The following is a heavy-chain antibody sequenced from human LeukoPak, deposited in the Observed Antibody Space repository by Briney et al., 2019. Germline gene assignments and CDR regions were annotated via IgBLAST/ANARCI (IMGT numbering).Heavy chain of an antibody. CDR2: MNPNSGNT. V-gene: IGHV1-8*01. Sequence: ASVKVSCKASGYTFTSYDINWVRQATGQGLESMGWMNPNSGNTGYAQNFQGRVTMTRNTATRTAYMELSSLRAEDTAVYYCARGRHDSSGSTKGGDYWGQGTLVTVSS. D-gene: IGHD3-22*01. CDR3: ARGRHDSSGSTKGGDY. J-gene: IGHJ4*02. CDR1: GYTFTSYD.